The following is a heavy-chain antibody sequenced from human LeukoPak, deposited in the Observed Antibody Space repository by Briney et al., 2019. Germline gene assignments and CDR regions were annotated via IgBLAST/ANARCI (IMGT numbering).Heavy chain of an antibody. CDR3: ARTDYSNTNWFDP. CDR2: IHNSGST. D-gene: IGHD4-11*01. J-gene: IGHJ5*02. Sequence: SETLSLTCTVSGGSLSTYYWSWIRQPPGKGLEWIGYIHNSGSTHYTFSLKSRVTMSLDTSKNQFSLKLTSVTAADTAVYYCARTDYSNTNWFDPWGQGTLVTVSS. V-gene: IGHV4-59*12. CDR1: GGSLSTYY.